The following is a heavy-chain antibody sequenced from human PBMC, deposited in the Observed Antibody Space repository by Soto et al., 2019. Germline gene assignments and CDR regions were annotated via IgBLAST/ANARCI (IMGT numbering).Heavy chain of an antibody. J-gene: IGHJ4*01. V-gene: IGHV3-74*01. Sequence: QTGGSLRLSCAASGFTFSDYYMSWVRQAPGEGLVWIGYSDTDGCPTKYADSVKGRFTISRDNAKNTLYLQMNNLRVEDTGVYYCASLSAPIDYWGHGTLVTVSS. CDR1: GFTFSDYY. CDR2: SDTDGCPT. CDR3: ASLSAPIDY. D-gene: IGHD3-3*01.